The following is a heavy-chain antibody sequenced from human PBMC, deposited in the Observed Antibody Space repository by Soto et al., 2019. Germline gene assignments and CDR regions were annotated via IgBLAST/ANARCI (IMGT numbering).Heavy chain of an antibody. Sequence: GGSLRLSCAASGFTFGDYYMSWIRQAPGKGLEWVSYISSSGSSTYYVDSVRGRFTISRDNAKNSLYLQMDSLGAEDTAVYYCAKSGMPHYYYYGMDVWGQGTTVTVSS. J-gene: IGHJ6*02. CDR3: AKSGMPHYYYYGMDV. CDR1: GFTFGDYY. V-gene: IGHV3-11*01. CDR2: ISSSGSST. D-gene: IGHD3-10*01.